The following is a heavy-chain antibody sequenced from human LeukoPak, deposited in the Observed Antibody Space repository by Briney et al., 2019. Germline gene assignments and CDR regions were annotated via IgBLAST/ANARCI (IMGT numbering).Heavy chain of an antibody. J-gene: IGHJ6*03. CDR1: GFIFSDHW. D-gene: IGHD4-17*01. Sequence: GGSLRLSCAASGFIFSDHWMTWVRQTPGKGLEWVANIKEDGSEKYYVDAVGGRFTISRDNAKNSLYLQMNSLRVEDTAVYYCARDATTELGTVYMDVWGKGTTVTISS. CDR3: ARDATTELGTVYMDV. V-gene: IGHV3-7*01. CDR2: IKEDGSEK.